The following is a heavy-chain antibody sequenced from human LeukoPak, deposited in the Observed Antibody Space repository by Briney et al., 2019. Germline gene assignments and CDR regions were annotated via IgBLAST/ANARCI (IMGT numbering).Heavy chain of an antibody. D-gene: IGHD1-1*01. Sequence: PGGSLRLSCAASGFTFDDYAMHWVRQAPGKGLEWVSAISGSGGSTYYADSVKGRFTISRDNAKNSLYLQMNSLRAEDTAVYYCARDLQTELGYWNYWGQGTLVTVSS. J-gene: IGHJ4*02. CDR1: GFTFDDYA. CDR2: ISGSGGST. V-gene: IGHV3-23*01. CDR3: ARDLQTELGYWNY.